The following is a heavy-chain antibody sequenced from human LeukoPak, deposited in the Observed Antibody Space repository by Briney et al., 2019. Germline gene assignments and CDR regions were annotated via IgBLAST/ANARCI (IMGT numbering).Heavy chain of an antibody. V-gene: IGHV1-69*05. J-gene: IGHJ6*03. CDR2: IIPIFGTA. D-gene: IGHD4-17*01. Sequence: SVKVSCKASGGTFSSYAISWVRQAPGQGLEWMGGIIPIFGTANYAQKFQGRVTITTDESTSTAYMELSSLRSEDTAVYYCARGAYGDYYYYYYMDVWGQGTLVTVSS. CDR3: ARGAYGDYYYYYYMDV. CDR1: GGTFSSYA.